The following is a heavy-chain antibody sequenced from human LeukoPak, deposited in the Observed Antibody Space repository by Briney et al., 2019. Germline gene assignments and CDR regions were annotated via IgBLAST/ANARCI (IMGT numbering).Heavy chain of an antibody. CDR2: VHTSGSP. CDR1: GGSTSRHY. D-gene: IGHD3-22*01. V-gene: IGHV4-4*07. J-gene: IGHJ2*01. CDR3: ARDPDYDSSGYYWYFDL. Sequence: SETLSLTCDVSGGSTSRHYWSWIRLPAGKGLEWIGRVHTSGSPDYSPSLKSRVTMSVDTSKNQVSLRLSSMTAADTAVYYCARDPDYDSSGYYWYFDLWGRGTLVTVSS.